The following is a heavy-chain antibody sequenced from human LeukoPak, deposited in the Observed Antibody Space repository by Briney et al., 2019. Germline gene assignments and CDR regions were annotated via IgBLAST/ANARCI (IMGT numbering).Heavy chain of an antibody. V-gene: IGHV1-18*01. D-gene: IGHD3-22*01. Sequence: GASVKVSCKASGYTFTSYGIGWVRQAPGQGLEWMGWISAYNGYTKYAEKLQGRVTMTTDTSTSTAYMELRSLRSDDTAVYYCARAKYDSSGYYWFDPWGQRTLVTVSS. CDR3: ARAKYDSSGYYWFDP. CDR1: GYTFTSYG. CDR2: ISAYNGYT. J-gene: IGHJ5*02.